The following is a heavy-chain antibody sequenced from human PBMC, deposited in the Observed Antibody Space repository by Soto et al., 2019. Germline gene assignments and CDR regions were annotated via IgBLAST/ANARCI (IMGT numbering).Heavy chain of an antibody. CDR1: GFTLSDHY. CDR2: TKNKANRYIT. J-gene: IGHJ4*02. CDR3: GRWVSGSPDS. D-gene: IGHD1-26*01. V-gene: IGHV3-72*01. Sequence: EVQLVESGGGLVQPGGSLRLSCAASGFTLSDHYMDWVRQAPGKGLEWVGRTKNKANRYITEYAASVNGRFTISRDDSKNSVYLHMNSLKSEDTAVDYCGRWVSGSPDSWGQGTLVTVSS.